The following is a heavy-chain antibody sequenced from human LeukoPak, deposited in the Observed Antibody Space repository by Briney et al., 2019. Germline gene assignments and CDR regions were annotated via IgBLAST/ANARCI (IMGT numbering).Heavy chain of an antibody. CDR3: AKSLFRYCSSTSCLVPFDY. D-gene: IGHD2-2*01. CDR2: ISGSGGST. J-gene: IGHJ4*02. Sequence: GGSLRLSCAASGFTFSSYAMSWVRQAPGKGLEWVSAISGSGGSTYYADSVKGRFTISRDNSKNTLYLQMNSLRAEDTAVYYCAKSLFRYCSSTSCLVPFDYWGQGTLVTVSS. CDR1: GFTFSSYA. V-gene: IGHV3-23*01.